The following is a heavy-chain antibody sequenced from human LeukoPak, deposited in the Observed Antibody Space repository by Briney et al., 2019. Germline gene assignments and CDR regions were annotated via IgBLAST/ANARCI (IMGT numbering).Heavy chain of an antibody. V-gene: IGHV4-39*01. Sequence: PSETLSLTCTVSDGSISSDAYYWAWVRQPPGKGLEWIGIVYYTGSTYYNPSLKSRLIMFVDTSKNQFSLKLSSVTAADTAVYYCATIETDNSGYHWFDPWGQGTLVTVSS. D-gene: IGHD3-22*01. CDR3: ATIETDNSGYHWFDP. CDR2: VYYTGST. CDR1: DGSISSDAYY. J-gene: IGHJ5*02.